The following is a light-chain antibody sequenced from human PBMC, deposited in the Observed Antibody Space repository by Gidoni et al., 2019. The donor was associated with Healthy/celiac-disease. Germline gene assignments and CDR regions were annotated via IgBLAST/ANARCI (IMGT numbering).Light chain of an antibody. Sequence: EIVLTQSPGTLSLSPVERATLSCRASHSVSSSYLAWYQQKPGQAPRLLIYGASSRATGIPDRFSGSGSGTDFTLTISRLEPEDFAVYYCQQYGSSRFTFGPGTKVDIK. J-gene: IGKJ3*01. V-gene: IGKV3-20*01. CDR3: QQYGSSRFT. CDR2: GAS. CDR1: HSVSSSY.